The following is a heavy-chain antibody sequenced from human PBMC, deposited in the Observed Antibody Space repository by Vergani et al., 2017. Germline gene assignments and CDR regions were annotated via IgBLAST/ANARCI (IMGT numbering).Heavy chain of an antibody. CDR2: IYYSGGT. J-gene: IGHJ6*03. V-gene: IGHV4-39*01. D-gene: IGHD3-10*01. Sequence: QLQLQESGPGLVKPSETLYLTCTVSGGSISRSNYYWGWIRQPQGKGLEWIGTIYYSGGTYYNPSLTSRVTISVDTSKNQFSLKLSSVTAADTAVYYCARPLQYTGDYYYMYVWGKGTTVTVSS. CDR3: ARPLQYTGDYYYMYV. CDR1: GGSISRSNYY.